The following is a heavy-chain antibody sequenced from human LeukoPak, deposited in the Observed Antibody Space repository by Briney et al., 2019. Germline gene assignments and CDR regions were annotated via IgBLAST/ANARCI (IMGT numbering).Heavy chain of an antibody. Sequence: GGSLRLSCAASGFTFSSYGMHWVRQAPGKGLEWAAFIRYDGSNKYYADSVKGRFTISRDNSKNTLYLQMNSLRAEDTAVYYCAKQYSSLYYFDYWGQGTLVTVSS. D-gene: IGHD6-6*01. J-gene: IGHJ4*02. CDR3: AKQYSSLYYFDY. CDR2: IRYDGSNK. V-gene: IGHV3-30*02. CDR1: GFTFSSYG.